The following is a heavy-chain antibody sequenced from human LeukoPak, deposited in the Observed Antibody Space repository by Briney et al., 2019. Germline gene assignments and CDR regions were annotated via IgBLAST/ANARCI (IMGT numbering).Heavy chain of an antibody. CDR1: GFTFIDYD. D-gene: IGHD6-19*01. J-gene: IGHJ4*02. V-gene: IGHV3-13*01. Sequence: GESLRLSCAASGFTFIDYDMHWVRQVIGKGLEWVSAIGIRGDTHYSGSVKGRFTISRENAESSLYLQMNSLRAEDTAVYYCARGGIQVSGIDEFDYWGQGTLVTVSS. CDR3: ARGGIQVSGIDEFDY. CDR2: IGIRGDT.